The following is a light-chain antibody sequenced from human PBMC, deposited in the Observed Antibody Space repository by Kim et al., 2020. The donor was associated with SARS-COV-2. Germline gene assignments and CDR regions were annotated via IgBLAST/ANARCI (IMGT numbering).Light chain of an antibody. Sequence: VSPGQTASITCSGNKLGDKYACWYQQKPGQSPVLVSSQDSKRPSGIPERFSGSNSGNTATLTISGTQAMDEADYYCQAWDSSTWVFGGGTQLTVL. CDR2: QDS. CDR3: QAWDSSTWV. CDR1: KLGDKY. J-gene: IGLJ3*02. V-gene: IGLV3-1*01.